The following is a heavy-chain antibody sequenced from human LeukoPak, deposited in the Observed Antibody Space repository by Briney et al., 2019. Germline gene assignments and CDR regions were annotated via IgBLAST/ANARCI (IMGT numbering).Heavy chain of an antibody. CDR1: GFTFSSYW. J-gene: IGHJ4*02. V-gene: IGHV3-7*03. D-gene: IGHD3-3*01. CDR2: IKQDGSEK. Sequence: GGSLRLSCAASGFTFSSYWMSWVRQAPGKGLEWVANIKQDGSEKYYVDSVKGRFTISRDNAKNSLYLQMNSLRAEDTAVYYCATGGSDFWHIISFDYWGQGTLVTVSS. CDR3: ATGGSDFWHIISFDY.